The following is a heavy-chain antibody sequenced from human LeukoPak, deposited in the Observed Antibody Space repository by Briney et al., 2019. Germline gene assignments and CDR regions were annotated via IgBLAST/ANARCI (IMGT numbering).Heavy chain of an antibody. J-gene: IGHJ4*02. CDR3: ARSVLYADNDYFDY. Sequence: GSSVKVSCKASGYTFTGYYMHWVRQAPGQGLEWMGWINPNSGGTNYAQKLQGRVTMTTDTSTSTAYMELRSLRSDDTAVYYCARSVLYADNDYFDYWGQGTLVTVSS. V-gene: IGHV1-2*02. CDR1: GYTFTGYY. CDR2: INPNSGGT. D-gene: IGHD2-8*01.